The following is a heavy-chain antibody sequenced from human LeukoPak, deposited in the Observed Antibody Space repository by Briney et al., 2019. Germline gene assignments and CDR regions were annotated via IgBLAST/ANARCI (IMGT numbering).Heavy chain of an antibody. CDR1: GGSFSSLL. J-gene: IGHJ3*01. V-gene: IGHV4-59*11. Sequence: SETLSLTCTVSGGSFSSLLWRWIREPPGKGLEWIGYIFDTGSTSYNPSLKGRVTISLDTSKNQFSLKVSSVTTADTAVYYCARTNAFDFWGQGTLVTVAS. CDR2: IFDTGST. CDR3: ARTNAFDF.